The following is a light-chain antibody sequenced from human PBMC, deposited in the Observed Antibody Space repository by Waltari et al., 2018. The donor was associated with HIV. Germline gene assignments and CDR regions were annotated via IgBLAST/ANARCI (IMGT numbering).Light chain of an antibody. Sequence: QYVLTQPPSASGTPGQRVTISCSGSSSNIGRNFVSWFQQFPGAPPRLLIYRTKQRPAGVPARCSGSKSGTSAALDISGLRPEDEADYYCATWDHSLTGVVFGGGTKVTVL. J-gene: IGLJ2*01. CDR1: SSNIGRNF. V-gene: IGLV1-47*01. CDR2: RTK. CDR3: ATWDHSLTGVV.